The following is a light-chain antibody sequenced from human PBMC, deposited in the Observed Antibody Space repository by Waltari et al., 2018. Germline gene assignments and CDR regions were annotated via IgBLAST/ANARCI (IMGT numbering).Light chain of an antibody. CDR3: QSYDSSLSGHV. CDR2: GND. V-gene: IGLV1-40*01. CDR1: SSNIGAGYD. J-gene: IGLJ1*01. Sequence: QSVLTQPPSVSGAPGQRVTISCTGSSSNIGAGYDVHWYQQLPGSAPKPLIHGNDKRPSGVPDRFSGSKSGTSGSLAIAGFQADDETDYYCQSYDSSLSGHVFGTGTKVTVL.